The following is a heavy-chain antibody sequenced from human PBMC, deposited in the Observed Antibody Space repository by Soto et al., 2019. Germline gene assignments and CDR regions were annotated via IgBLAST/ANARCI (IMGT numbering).Heavy chain of an antibody. J-gene: IGHJ6*03. Sequence: GESLKISCKGSGYSFTSYWIGWVRQMPGKGLEWMGIIYPGDSDTRYSPSFQGQVTISADKSISTAYLQWSSLKASDTAMYYCARQHRYGSGSYYYYYYMDVWGKGTTVTVSS. CDR2: IYPGDSDT. CDR3: ARQHRYGSGSYYYYYYMDV. D-gene: IGHD3-10*01. V-gene: IGHV5-51*01. CDR1: GYSFTSYW.